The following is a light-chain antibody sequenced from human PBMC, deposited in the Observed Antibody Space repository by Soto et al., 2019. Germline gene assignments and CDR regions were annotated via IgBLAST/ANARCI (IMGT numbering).Light chain of an antibody. J-gene: IGKJ5*01. V-gene: IGKV3-20*01. Sequence: VLTQSPATLSLSPGARATLSCRASQSISSYLAWYQHKPGQAPRLLIYGASNRATGTPDRFSGSVSGTDFTLTISRLEPEDGAVYDGQQYGNSPITFGQGTRLEIK. CDR1: QSISSY. CDR2: GAS. CDR3: QQYGNSPIT.